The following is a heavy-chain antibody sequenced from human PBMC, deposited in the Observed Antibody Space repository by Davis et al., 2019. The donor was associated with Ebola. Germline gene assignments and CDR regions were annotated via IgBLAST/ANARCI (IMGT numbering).Heavy chain of an antibody. V-gene: IGHV1-18*01. D-gene: IGHD1-26*01. CDR3: ARDQASSGSYYEVYYYGMDV. Sequence: AASVKVSCKASGYTFTSYGISWVRQAPGQGLEWTGWISAYNGNTNYAQKLQGRVTMTTDTSTSTAYMELRSLRSDDTAVYYCARDQASSGSYYEVYYYGMDVWGKGTTVTVSS. J-gene: IGHJ6*04. CDR1: GYTFTSYG. CDR2: ISAYNGNT.